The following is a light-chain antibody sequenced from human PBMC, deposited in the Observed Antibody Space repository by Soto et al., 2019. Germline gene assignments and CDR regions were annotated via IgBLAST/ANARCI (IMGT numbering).Light chain of an antibody. CDR1: SSDVGGYDY. Sequence: QSALTQPASVSGSPGQSIAISCTGTSSDVGGYDYVSWYQQHPGEAPKLMIYDVSNRPSGVSNRFSGSKSDNTASLTISGLQAEDEADYYCSSYTSSSTYVFGTGTKLTV. CDR3: SSYTSSSTYV. CDR2: DVS. V-gene: IGLV2-14*03. J-gene: IGLJ1*01.